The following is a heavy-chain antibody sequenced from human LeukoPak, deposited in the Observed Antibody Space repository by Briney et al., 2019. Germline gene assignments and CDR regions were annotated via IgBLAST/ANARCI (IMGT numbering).Heavy chain of an antibody. Sequence: GASVKVSCKASGYTFTSYVINWVRQATGQGLEWMGWMNPNSGNTGYAQKFQGRVTMTRNTSISTAYMELSSLRSEDTAVYYCARGQKGRRVNTLYYFDYWGQGTLVTVSS. V-gene: IGHV1-8*01. CDR3: ARGQKGRRVNTLYYFDY. D-gene: IGHD3-22*01. J-gene: IGHJ4*02. CDR1: GYTFTSYV. CDR2: MNPNSGNT.